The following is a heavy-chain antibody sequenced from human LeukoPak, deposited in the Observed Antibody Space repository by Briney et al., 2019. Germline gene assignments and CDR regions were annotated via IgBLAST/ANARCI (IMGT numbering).Heavy chain of an antibody. CDR3: AREDTAMGYFDY. J-gene: IGHJ4*02. CDR1: GGSISSGGYY. V-gene: IGHV4-31*03. D-gene: IGHD5-18*01. Sequence: SETLSLTCSVSGGSISSGGYYWSWIRQHPGKGLEWIGYIYYSGSTYYNPSLKSRVTISVYTSKNQFSLKLSSVTAADTAVYYCAREDTAMGYFDYWGQGTLVTVSS. CDR2: IYYSGST.